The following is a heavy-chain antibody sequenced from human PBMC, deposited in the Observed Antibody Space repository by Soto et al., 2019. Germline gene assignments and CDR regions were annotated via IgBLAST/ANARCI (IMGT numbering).Heavy chain of an antibody. D-gene: IGHD3-22*01. CDR3: ARSRIVVSDLDY. Sequence: QVQLVESGGGVVQPGRSLRLSCAASGFTFSSYAMHWVRQAPGKGLEWVAVISYDGSNKYYADSVKGRFTISRDNSKNTLYLQMNSLRAEDTAVYYCARSRIVVSDLDYWGQGTLVTVSS. V-gene: IGHV3-30-3*01. J-gene: IGHJ4*02. CDR1: GFTFSSYA. CDR2: ISYDGSNK.